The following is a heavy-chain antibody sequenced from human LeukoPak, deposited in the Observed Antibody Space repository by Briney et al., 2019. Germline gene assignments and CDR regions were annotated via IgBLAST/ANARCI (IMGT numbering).Heavy chain of an antibody. Sequence: GGSLRLSCAASGFTFSSYAMHWVRQAPGKGLEWVSSISSSSSYIYYADSVKGRFTISRDNTKNSLYLEMNSLRAEDTAFYHCARARGYNYAHTFDYWGQGTLVTVSS. J-gene: IGHJ4*02. CDR2: ISSSSSYI. V-gene: IGHV3-21*04. CDR3: ARARGYNYAHTFDY. D-gene: IGHD5-18*01. CDR1: GFTFSSYA.